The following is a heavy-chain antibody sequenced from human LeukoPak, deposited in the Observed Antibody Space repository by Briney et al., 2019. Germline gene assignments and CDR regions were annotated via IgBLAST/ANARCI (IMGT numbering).Heavy chain of an antibody. Sequence: GGSLRLSCAASGFTFTNAWMTWVRQAPGKGLEWVGRIKRKGGGGTADYAAPVKGRFTISRDDSKATLYLQMNSLKIDDTAVYYCTTGSIWVGAFDIWGQGTMVTV. D-gene: IGHD7-27*01. J-gene: IGHJ3*02. CDR2: IKRKGGGGTA. V-gene: IGHV3-15*01. CDR3: TTGSIWVGAFDI. CDR1: GFTFTNAW.